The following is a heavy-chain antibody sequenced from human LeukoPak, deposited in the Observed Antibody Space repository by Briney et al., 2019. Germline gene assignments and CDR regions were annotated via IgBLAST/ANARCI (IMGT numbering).Heavy chain of an antibody. V-gene: IGHV3-30*03. CDR2: ISYDGRSK. D-gene: IGHD2-2*01. CDR3: ARVGYCSSTSCWYYYYGMDV. CDR1: GFTFSSSG. J-gene: IGHJ6*02. Sequence: GGSLGLSCAASGFTFSSSGMHWVRQAPGKGLEWVAVISYDGRSKYYGDSVKGRFTISRDNAKNSLYLQMNSLRAEDTAVYYCARVGYCSSTSCWYYYYGMDVWGQGTTVTVSS.